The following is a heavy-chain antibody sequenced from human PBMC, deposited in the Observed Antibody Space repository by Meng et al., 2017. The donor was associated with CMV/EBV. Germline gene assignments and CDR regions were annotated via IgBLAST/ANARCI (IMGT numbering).Heavy chain of an antibody. D-gene: IGHD3-22*01. CDR3: ARDRALLIYYDSSGYFDY. CDR2: IWYDGSNK. Sequence: FTFGRYGMHWVRQAPGKGLEWVAVIWYDGSNKYYADSVKGRFTISRDNSKNTLYLQMNSLRAEDTAVYYCARDRALLIYYDSSGYFDYWGQGTLVTVSS. CDR1: FTFGRYG. V-gene: IGHV3-33*01. J-gene: IGHJ4*02.